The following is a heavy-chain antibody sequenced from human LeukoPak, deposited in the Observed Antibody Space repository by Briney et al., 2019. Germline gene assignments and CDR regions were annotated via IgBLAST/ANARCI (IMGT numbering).Heavy chain of an antibody. Sequence: GGSLSLSCAASGFTFSSYSMNWVRQAPGKGLEWVSSISSSSSYIYYADSVKGRFTISRDNAKNSLYLQMNSLRAEDTAVYSCARGIVVVTAATNHNWFDPWGQGTLVTVSS. D-gene: IGHD2-21*02. CDR3: ARGIVVVTAATNHNWFDP. J-gene: IGHJ5*02. V-gene: IGHV3-21*01. CDR2: ISSSSSYI. CDR1: GFTFSSYS.